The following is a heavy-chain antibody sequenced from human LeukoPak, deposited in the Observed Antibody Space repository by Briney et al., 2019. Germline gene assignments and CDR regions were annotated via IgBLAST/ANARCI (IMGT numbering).Heavy chain of an antibody. Sequence: SETLSLTCAVYGGSFSGYYWSWIRQPPGKGLEWIGEINHSGSTNYNPSLKSRVTISVDTSKDQFSLKLSSVTAADTAVYYCARGSSGSYRSRRTSDIWGQGTMVTVSS. D-gene: IGHD1-26*01. CDR3: ARGSSGSYRSRRTSDI. CDR1: GGSFSGYY. V-gene: IGHV4-34*01. J-gene: IGHJ3*02. CDR2: INHSGST.